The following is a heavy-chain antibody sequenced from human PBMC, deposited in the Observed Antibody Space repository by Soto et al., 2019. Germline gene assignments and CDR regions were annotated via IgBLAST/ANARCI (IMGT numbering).Heavy chain of an antibody. D-gene: IGHD3-10*01. CDR2: IHSSATTM. CDR3: ATRAGGGGAFDF. CDR1: GLTFSRYE. V-gene: IGHV3-48*03. Sequence: GGSLRLSCAASGLTFSRYEMNWVRQAPGKGLEWIAYIHSSATTMFYADSVKGRFTISRDNAKNSLYLQLNSLSAEDTALYYCATRAGGGGAFDFWGQGTMVTVSS. J-gene: IGHJ3*01.